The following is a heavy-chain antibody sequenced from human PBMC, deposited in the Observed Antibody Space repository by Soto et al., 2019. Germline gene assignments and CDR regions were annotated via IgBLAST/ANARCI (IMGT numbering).Heavy chain of an antibody. CDR1: GFTFSSYG. V-gene: IGHV3-30*18. Sequence: QVQLVESGGGVVQPGRSLRLSCAASGFTFSSYGMHWVRQAPGKGLEWVAVISYDGSNKYYADSVKGRFTISRDNSKNTLYLQMNGLRAEDTAVYYCAKDWQQWVHYYGMDVWGQGTTVTVSS. CDR2: ISYDGSNK. J-gene: IGHJ6*02. D-gene: IGHD6-19*01. CDR3: AKDWQQWVHYYGMDV.